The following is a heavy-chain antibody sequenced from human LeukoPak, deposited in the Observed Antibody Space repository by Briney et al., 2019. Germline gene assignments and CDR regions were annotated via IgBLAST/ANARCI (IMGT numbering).Heavy chain of an antibody. J-gene: IGHJ4*02. CDR2: IRTYNGNT. Sequence: ASVKVSCKPSGYTFTTYDISWVRQAPGQGLEWMGWIRTYNGNTNYAQMLQGRVTMTTDTSTSTAYMELRSLRSDDTAMYYCARDGYSGVGCWGQGTLVTVSS. V-gene: IGHV1-18*01. D-gene: IGHD5-18*01. CDR3: ARDGYSGVGC. CDR1: GYTFTTYD.